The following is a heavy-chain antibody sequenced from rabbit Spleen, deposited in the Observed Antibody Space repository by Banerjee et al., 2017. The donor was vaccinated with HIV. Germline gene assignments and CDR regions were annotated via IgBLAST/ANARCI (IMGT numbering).Heavy chain of an antibody. D-gene: IGHD7-1*01. CDR2: IDTGSSGFT. V-gene: IGHV1S40*01. J-gene: IGHJ6*01. CDR3: ARDTGTSFSSYGMDL. CDR1: GFSLSSNYY. Sequence: QSLEESGGGLVKPGASLTLTCTASGFSLSSNYYMCWVRQAPGKGLEWIACIDTGSSGFTYSATWATGRFTISKTSSTTVTLQMTSLTVADTATYFCARDTGTSFSSYGMDLWGPGTLVTVS.